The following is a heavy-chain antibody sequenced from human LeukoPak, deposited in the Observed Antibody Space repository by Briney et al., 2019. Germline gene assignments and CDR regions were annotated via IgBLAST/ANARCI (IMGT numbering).Heavy chain of an antibody. D-gene: IGHD2-2*01. CDR2: IIPIFGTA. Sequence: SVKVSCKASGGTFSSYAISWVRQAPGQGLEWMGGIIPIFGTANYAQKFQGRVTITADESTSTAYMEMSRLRSDDTAVYYCAREGVVVVPAATDYYYYYMDVWGKGTTVTVSS. J-gene: IGHJ6*03. CDR3: AREGVVVVPAATDYYYYYMDV. V-gene: IGHV1-69*13. CDR1: GGTFSSYA.